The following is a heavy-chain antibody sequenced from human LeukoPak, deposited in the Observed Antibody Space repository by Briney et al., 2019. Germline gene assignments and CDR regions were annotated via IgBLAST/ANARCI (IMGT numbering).Heavy chain of an antibody. CDR1: GYSISSGYY. Sequence: SETLSLTCTVSGYSISSGYYWGWIRQTPGKGLEWIGNIYHSGSTYYNPSLKSRVTILVDTSKSQFSLKLSSVTAADTAVYYCARGYSSSWYLNWFDPWGQGTLVTVSS. V-gene: IGHV4-38-2*02. CDR3: ARGYSSSWYLNWFDP. J-gene: IGHJ5*02. D-gene: IGHD6-13*01. CDR2: IYHSGST.